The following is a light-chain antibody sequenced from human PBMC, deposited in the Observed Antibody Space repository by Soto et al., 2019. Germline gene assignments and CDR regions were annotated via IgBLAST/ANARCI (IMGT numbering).Light chain of an antibody. CDR1: SSDDGSYNL. J-gene: IGLJ2*01. V-gene: IGLV2-23*01. Sequence: QSALTQPASVSGSPGQSITISCTGTSSDDGSYNLVSWYQQYPGKAPKLMIYEDDERHSGVSNRFSGSKSDNTASLTISGLQAEDEADYYCYSYAGRSTAVFGGGTKLTVL. CDR3: YSYAGRSTAV. CDR2: EDD.